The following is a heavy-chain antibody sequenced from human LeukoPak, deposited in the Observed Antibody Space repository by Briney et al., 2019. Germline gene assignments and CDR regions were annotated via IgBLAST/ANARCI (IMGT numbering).Heavy chain of an antibody. Sequence: GGSLRLSCTDSGFTLSGYEMNWVRQAPGKGLEWVSYISRSGTTILYADSVEGRFTISRDNAKNSLYLQMNSLGVEDTAVYYCVTDGAKLGELIFHSWGPGTLVTVSS. CDR2: ISRSGTTI. V-gene: IGHV3-48*03. CDR3: VTDGAKLGELIFHS. D-gene: IGHD3-10*01. J-gene: IGHJ4*02. CDR1: GFTLSGYE.